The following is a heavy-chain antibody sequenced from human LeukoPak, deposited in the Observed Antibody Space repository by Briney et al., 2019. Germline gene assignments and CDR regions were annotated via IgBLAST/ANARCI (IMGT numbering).Heavy chain of an antibody. V-gene: IGHV4-59*01. D-gene: IGHD1-26*01. CDR3: ARDLVGATHAFDI. J-gene: IGHJ3*02. CDR1: GGSISSYY. CDR2: IYYSGST. Sequence: SETLSLTCTVSGGSISSYYWSWIRQPPGKGLEWIGYIYYSGSTNYNPSLKSRVTISVDTSKNQFSLKLSSVAAADTAVYYCARDLVGATHAFDIWGQGTMVTASS.